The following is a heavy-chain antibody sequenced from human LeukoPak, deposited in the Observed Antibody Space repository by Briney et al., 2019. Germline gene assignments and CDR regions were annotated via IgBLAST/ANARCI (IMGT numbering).Heavy chain of an antibody. CDR2: IYWNGDK. J-gene: IGHJ4*02. V-gene: IGHV2-5*01. D-gene: IGHD3-9*01. Sequence: SGPTLVNPTQTLTLTCAFSGFSLSPSTVGVGWIRQPPGKALEWLAPIYWNGDKHYSPSLKSRLTITKDTSKNHVVITMTHMDPVDTAPYYCTRTYYDILTTPSWGQGTLVTVSS. CDR1: GFSLSPSTVG. CDR3: TRTYYDILTTPS.